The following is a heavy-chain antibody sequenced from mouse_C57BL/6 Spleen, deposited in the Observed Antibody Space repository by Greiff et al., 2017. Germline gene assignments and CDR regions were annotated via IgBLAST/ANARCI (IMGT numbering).Heavy chain of an antibody. CDR3: AREDYGYAMDY. J-gene: IGHJ4*01. CDR1: GYTFTSYW. V-gene: IGHV1-72*01. CDR2: IDPNSGGT. D-gene: IGHD2-4*01. Sequence: QVQLKQPGAELVKPGASVKLSCKASGYTFTSYWMHWVKQRPGRGLEWIGRIDPNSGGTKYNEKFKSKATLTVDKHSSTAYMQLSSLTSEDSAVYYCAREDYGYAMDYWGQGTSVTVSS.